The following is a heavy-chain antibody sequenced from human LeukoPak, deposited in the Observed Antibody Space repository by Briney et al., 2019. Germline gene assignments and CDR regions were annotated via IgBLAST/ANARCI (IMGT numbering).Heavy chain of an antibody. Sequence: SETLSLTRTVSGGSISNSSYYWGWIRQPPGKGLEWIGSMYYSESTYYNPSLKSRATISVDTSKNQFSLKLSSVTAADTAVYYCARHGRMGTINPSYWGQGTLVTVSS. D-gene: IGHD5-24*01. V-gene: IGHV4-39*01. J-gene: IGHJ4*02. CDR3: ARHGRMGTINPSY. CDR1: GGSISNSSYY. CDR2: MYYSEST.